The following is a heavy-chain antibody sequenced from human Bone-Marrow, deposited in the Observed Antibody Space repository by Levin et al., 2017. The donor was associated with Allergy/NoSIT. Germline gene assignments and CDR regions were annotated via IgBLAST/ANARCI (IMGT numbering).Heavy chain of an antibody. D-gene: IGHD3-3*01. CDR3: ARLFLHDDFWSGYYNYYYMDV. V-gene: IGHV4-31*03. CDR2: IYYSGDA. Sequence: SQTLSLTCTVSGGAISSAGYYWTWIRQPPGKGLEWIGYIYYSGDASYSPSLKSRVTISVDTSRNRFSLNLMSVTAADTAVHYCARLFLHDDFWSGYYNYYYMDVWGKGTTVTVSS. CDR1: GGAISSAGYY. J-gene: IGHJ6*03.